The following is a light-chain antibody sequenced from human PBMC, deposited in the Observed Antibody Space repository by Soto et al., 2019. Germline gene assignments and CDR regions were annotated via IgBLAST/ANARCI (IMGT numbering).Light chain of an antibody. CDR1: QSVSSW. J-gene: IGKJ2*01. CDR3: QQYNSFSPYT. V-gene: IGKV1-5*01. CDR2: DDS. Sequence: DIQMTQSPSTLSASVGDRVTITCRASQSVSSWLAWYQQKPGKAPNLLIYDDSSLESGVPLRFSGSGSGTEFTLTISSLQPDDSATYYCQQYNSFSPYTFGQGTKLEIK.